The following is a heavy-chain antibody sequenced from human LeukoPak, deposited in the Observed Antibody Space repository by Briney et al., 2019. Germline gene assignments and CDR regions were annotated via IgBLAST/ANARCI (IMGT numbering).Heavy chain of an antibody. CDR1: GGSISSSSYY. CDR3: ARDSRGNYYGSSGYYFVP. J-gene: IGHJ5*02. CDR2: IYYSGST. D-gene: IGHD3-22*01. V-gene: IGHV4-39*07. Sequence: SETLSLTCTVSGGSISSSSYYWGWIRQPPGKGLEWIGSIYYSGSTYYNPSLKSRVTISVDTSKNQFSLKLSSVTAADTAVYYCARDSRGNYYGSSGYYFVPWGQGTLVTVSS.